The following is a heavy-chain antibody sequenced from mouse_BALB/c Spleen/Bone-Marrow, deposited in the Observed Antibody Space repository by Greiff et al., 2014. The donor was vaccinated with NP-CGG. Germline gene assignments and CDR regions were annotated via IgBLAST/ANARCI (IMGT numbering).Heavy chain of an antibody. CDR2: FYPGNSDT. CDR3: TFLVKEDFAY. CDR1: GYSFTSYW. V-gene: IGHV1-5*01. D-gene: IGHD2-10*02. Sequence: EVQLQQSGTVLARPGASVKMSCKASGYSFTSYWMHWVKQWPGQGLEWIGAFYPGNSDTTYNQKFKGKAKLTAVTSASTAYMELSSLTNEDSAVYYCTFLVKEDFAYWGQGTLVTVSA. J-gene: IGHJ3*01.